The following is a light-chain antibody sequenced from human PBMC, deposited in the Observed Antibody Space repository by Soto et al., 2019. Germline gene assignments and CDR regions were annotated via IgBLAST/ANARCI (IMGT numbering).Light chain of an antibody. CDR3: SSFAGSNNFGV. CDR1: SSDIGGYNY. Sequence: QSVLTQPPSASGSPGQSVTISCTGTSSDIGGYNYGSWYQQHPGKAPKLMIFEVSKRPSGVPDRFSGSKSGNTASLTVSGLQAEDEADYYCSSFAGSNNFGVFGTGTKLTVL. V-gene: IGLV2-8*01. CDR2: EVS. J-gene: IGLJ1*01.